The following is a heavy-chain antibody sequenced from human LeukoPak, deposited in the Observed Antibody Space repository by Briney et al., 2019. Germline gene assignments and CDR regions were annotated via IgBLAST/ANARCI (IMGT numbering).Heavy chain of an antibody. CDR2: IRYDGSNK. Sequence: GGSLRLSCAASGFTFSSYGMHWVRQAPGKGLEWVAFIRYDGSNKYYADSVKGRFTISRDNSKNTLYLQMNSLRSEDTAVYYCARDPRSGNDWGSFDYWGQGTLVTVSS. CDR3: ARDPRSGNDWGSFDY. J-gene: IGHJ4*02. CDR1: GFTFSSYG. V-gene: IGHV3-30*02. D-gene: IGHD3-16*01.